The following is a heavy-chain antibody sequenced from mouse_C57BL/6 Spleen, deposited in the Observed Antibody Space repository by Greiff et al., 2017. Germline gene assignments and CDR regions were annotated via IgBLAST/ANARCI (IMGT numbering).Heavy chain of an antibody. CDR1: GFTFSDYG. CDR3: ARSIYYYPYYYAMDY. Sequence: EVHLVESGGGLVKPGGSLKLSCAASGFTFSDYGMHWVRQAPEKGLEWVAYISSGSSTIYYADTVKGRFTISRDNAKNTLFLQMTSLRSEDTAMYYCARSIYYYPYYYAMDYWGQGTSVTVSS. J-gene: IGHJ4*01. CDR2: ISSGSSTI. D-gene: IGHD1-1*01. V-gene: IGHV5-17*01.